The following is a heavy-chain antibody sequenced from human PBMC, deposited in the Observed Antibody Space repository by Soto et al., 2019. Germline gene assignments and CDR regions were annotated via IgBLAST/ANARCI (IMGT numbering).Heavy chain of an antibody. Sequence: ASVKVSCKASGGTFSSYAISWVRQAPGQGLEWMGGIIPIFGTANYAQKFQGRVTITADESTSTAYMELSSLRSEDTAVYYCARVAQYRTYIYYYYMDVWGKGTTVTVSS. CDR3: ARVAQYRTYIYYYYMDV. CDR1: GGTFSSYA. V-gene: IGHV1-69*13. D-gene: IGHD3-16*02. J-gene: IGHJ6*03. CDR2: IIPIFGTA.